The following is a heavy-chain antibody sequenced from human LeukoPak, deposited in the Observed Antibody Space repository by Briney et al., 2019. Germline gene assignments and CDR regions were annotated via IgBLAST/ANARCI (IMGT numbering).Heavy chain of an antibody. CDR1: GDSVSRSDSY. D-gene: IGHD3-22*01. V-gene: IGHV4-39*01. CDR2: IYYSGRT. CDR3: ARRRYYDGSGYLE. J-gene: IGHJ1*01. Sequence: SETLSLTCSVSGDSVSRSDSYWDWIRQPPGKGLQWIGTIYYSGRTYYSPSLKSRVTMSVDTSNNQFSLNLRSVTAVDTAVYYCARRRYYDGSGYLEWGQGTLLSVSS.